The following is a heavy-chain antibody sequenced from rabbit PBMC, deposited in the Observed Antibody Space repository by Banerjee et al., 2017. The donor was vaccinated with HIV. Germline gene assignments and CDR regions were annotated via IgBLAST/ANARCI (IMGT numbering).Heavy chain of an antibody. D-gene: IGHD4-2*01. CDR1: GFIFSDVHA. CDR3: ARDDNYVGDGEAGRLEL. V-gene: IGHV1S47*01. J-gene: IGHJ6*01. CDR2: IVAGNSGRT. Sequence: QEQLEESGGGLVQPGGSLTLTCKASGFIFSDVHAMYWVRQAPGKGLEWIACIVAGNSGRTYYASWAKGRFTITRSTSLNTVTLQLNSLTAADTATYFCARDDNYVGDGEAGRLELWGPGTLVTVS.